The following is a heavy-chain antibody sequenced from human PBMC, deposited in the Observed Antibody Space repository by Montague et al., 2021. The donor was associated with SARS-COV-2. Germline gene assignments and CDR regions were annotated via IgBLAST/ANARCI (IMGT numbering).Heavy chain of an antibody. V-gene: IGHV4-34*01. D-gene: IGHD4-17*01. J-gene: IGHJ6*02. Sequence: ETLSLTCAVYGGSFSGYYLSWIRQPPGKGLEWIGEINHGGSTNYKPSXXSGVTIAVDTSKNQFSLKVTSVTAADTAVFYCARSTVTNAPFGFSNKLRSRYNGMDVWGQGTTVTVSS. CDR1: GGSFSGYY. CDR2: INHGGST. CDR3: ARSTVTNAPFGFSNKLRSRYNGMDV.